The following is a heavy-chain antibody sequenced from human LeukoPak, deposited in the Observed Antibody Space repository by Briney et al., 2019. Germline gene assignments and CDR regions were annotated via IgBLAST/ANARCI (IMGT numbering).Heavy chain of an antibody. CDR2: ISSSSSYI. J-gene: IGHJ3*02. CDR3: AREMVAHGAFDI. Sequence: GGSLRLSCAASGFTFSSHSMNWVRQAPGKGLEWVSSISSSSSYIYYADSVKGRFTISRDNAKNSLYLQMNSLRAEDTAVYYCAREMVAHGAFDIWGQGTMVTVSS. V-gene: IGHV3-21*01. D-gene: IGHD2-15*01. CDR1: GFTFSSHS.